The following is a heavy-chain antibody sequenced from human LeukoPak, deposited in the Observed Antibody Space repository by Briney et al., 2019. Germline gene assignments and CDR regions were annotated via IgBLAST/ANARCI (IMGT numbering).Heavy chain of an antibody. CDR1: GFTFNTYC. CDR3: AKDRMTTVTPFDY. CDR2: ISYDGSNK. J-gene: IGHJ4*02. D-gene: IGHD4-17*01. Sequence: PGRSLRLSCAASGFTFNTYCMHWVRQAPGKGLEWVAVISYDGSNKYYADSVKGRFTISRDNSKNTLYLQMNSLRAEDTAVYYCAKDRMTTVTPFDYWGQGTLVTVSS. V-gene: IGHV3-30*18.